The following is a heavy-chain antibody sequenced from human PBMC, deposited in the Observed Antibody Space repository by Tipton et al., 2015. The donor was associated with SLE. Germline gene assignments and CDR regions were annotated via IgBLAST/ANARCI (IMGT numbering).Heavy chain of an antibody. V-gene: IGHV4-4*07. Sequence: TLSLTCTVSGGSISSYYWSWIRQPAGQGLEWIGRFYTSGSTNYNPSLKSRVTMSVDTSKNQFSLKLSSVTAADTAVYYCARSPTDLTPGAWAFDIRGQGTMVTVSS. CDR2: FYTSGST. D-gene: IGHD4-17*01. CDR1: GGSISSYY. CDR3: ARSPTDLTPGAWAFDI. J-gene: IGHJ3*02.